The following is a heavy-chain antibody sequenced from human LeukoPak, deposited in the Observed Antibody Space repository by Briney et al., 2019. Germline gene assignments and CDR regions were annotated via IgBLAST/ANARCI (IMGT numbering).Heavy chain of an antibody. CDR3: ASSIPGIAVTFDY. CDR1: GYTFTGYY. D-gene: IGHD6-19*01. Sequence: ASVKVSCKASGYTFTGYYMHWVRQAPGQGLEWMGWINPNSGGTNYAQKFQGRVTMTRDTSISTAYVELSRLRSDDTAVYYCASSIPGIAVTFDYWGQGTLVTVSS. CDR2: INPNSGGT. V-gene: IGHV1-2*02. J-gene: IGHJ4*02.